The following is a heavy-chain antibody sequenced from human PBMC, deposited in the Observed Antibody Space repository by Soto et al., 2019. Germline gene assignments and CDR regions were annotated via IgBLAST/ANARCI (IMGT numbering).Heavy chain of an antibody. CDR1: GGSIRSGGYY. D-gene: IGHD4-17*01. CDR2: VYYSGST. Sequence: QVQLQESGPGLVKPSQTLSLTCTVSGGSIRSGGYYWSWIRQPPGKGLEWIGYVYYSGSTYFNPSLKSRVTISVDTSKNQFSLKLSSVTAADTAVYYCARGAGNDYSDYYFDYWGQGTLVTVSS. V-gene: IGHV4-31*03. J-gene: IGHJ4*02. CDR3: ARGAGNDYSDYYFDY.